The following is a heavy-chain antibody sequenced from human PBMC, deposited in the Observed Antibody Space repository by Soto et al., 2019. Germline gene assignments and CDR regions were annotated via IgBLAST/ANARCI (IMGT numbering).Heavy chain of an antibody. Sequence: QVQLQESGPGLVKPSETLSLTCTVSGGSISSYYWSWIRQPPGKGLEWIGYIYYSGSTNYNPSLKSRVTISVDTSRNQFSLTLSSVTAADTAVYYCARDRGAGSGWYFDYWGQGTLVTVSS. CDR3: ARDRGAGSGWYFDY. V-gene: IGHV4-59*01. D-gene: IGHD6-19*01. J-gene: IGHJ4*02. CDR2: IYYSGST. CDR1: GGSISSYY.